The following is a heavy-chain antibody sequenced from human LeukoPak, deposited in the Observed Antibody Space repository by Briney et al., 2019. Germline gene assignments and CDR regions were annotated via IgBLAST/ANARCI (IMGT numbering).Heavy chain of an antibody. CDR3: ARRERNYYDSSGYNNWFDP. D-gene: IGHD3-22*01. V-gene: IGHV1-69*13. Sequence: GASVKVSCKASGGTFNNFAISWVRQAPGQGLEWVGGIIPMSGTANYAQKFQGRVTITADESTSTAYMELSSLRSEDTAVYYCARRERNYYDSSGYNNWFDPWGQGTLVTVSS. J-gene: IGHJ5*02. CDR2: IIPMSGTA. CDR1: GGTFNNFA.